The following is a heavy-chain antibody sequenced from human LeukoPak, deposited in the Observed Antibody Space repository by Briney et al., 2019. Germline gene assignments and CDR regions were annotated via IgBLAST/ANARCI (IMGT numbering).Heavy chain of an antibody. CDR1: GGTFSSYA. Sequence: SVKVSCKASGGTFSSYAISWVRQAPGQGLEWMGRIIPILGIADYAQKFQGRVTITADKSTSTAYMELSSLRSEDTAVYYCARAPVVTPVPDYWGQGTLVTVSS. J-gene: IGHJ4*02. CDR3: ARAPVVTPVPDY. D-gene: IGHD4-23*01. V-gene: IGHV1-69*04. CDR2: IIPILGIA.